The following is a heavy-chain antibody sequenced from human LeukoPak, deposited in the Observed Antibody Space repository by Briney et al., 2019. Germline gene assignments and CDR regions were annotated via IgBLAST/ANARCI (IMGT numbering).Heavy chain of an antibody. J-gene: IGHJ4*02. CDR1: GFTFSSYG. Sequence: GGSLRLSCAASGFTFSSYGMHWVRQAPGKGLEWVAVISYDGSNEYYADSVKGRFTISRDNSKNTLYLQMNSLRPEDTAVYYCATSTFGGVIVIGDYWGQGTLVTVSS. V-gene: IGHV3-30*03. D-gene: IGHD3-16*02. CDR3: ATSTFGGVIVIGDY. CDR2: ISYDGSNE.